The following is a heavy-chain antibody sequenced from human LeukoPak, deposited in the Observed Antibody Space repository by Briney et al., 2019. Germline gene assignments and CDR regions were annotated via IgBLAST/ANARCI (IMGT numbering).Heavy chain of an antibody. CDR3: VRDNDFWSGYYSPTRGYFDY. Sequence: GGSPRLSCAASGFTFSSHGMHWVRQAPGKGLEWVSFIRYDGSNEYYGDSVKGRFTISRDNSKNTLYMQMNSLRGEDTAVYYCVRDNDFWSGYYSPTRGYFDYWGQGTLVTVSS. V-gene: IGHV3-30*02. D-gene: IGHD3-3*01. J-gene: IGHJ4*02. CDR2: IRYDGSNE. CDR1: GFTFSSHG.